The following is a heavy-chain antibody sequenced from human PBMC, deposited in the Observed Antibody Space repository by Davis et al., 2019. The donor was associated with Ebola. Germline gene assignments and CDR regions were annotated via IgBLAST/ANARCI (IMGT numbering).Heavy chain of an antibody. J-gene: IGHJ5*02. CDR2: ISSSSSYI. V-gene: IGHV3-21*04. CDR1: GFTFSSYS. D-gene: IGHD3-10*01. CDR3: AKVGLWFGELSWFDP. Sequence: GESLKISCAASGFTFSSYSMNWVRQAPGKGLEWVSSISSSSSYIYYADSVKGRFTISRDNAKNSLYLQMNSLRAEDTAVYYCAKVGLWFGELSWFDPWGQGTLVTVSS.